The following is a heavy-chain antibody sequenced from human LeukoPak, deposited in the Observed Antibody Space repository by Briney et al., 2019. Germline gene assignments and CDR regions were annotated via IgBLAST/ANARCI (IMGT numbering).Heavy chain of an antibody. CDR3: ARGLGYCSSTSCYRVGYYYGMDV. J-gene: IGHJ6*02. Sequence: SETLSLTCTVSGGSISSGGYYWSWIRQHPGKGLEWIGYIYYSGSTYYNPSLKSRVTISVDTSKNQFSLKLSSVTAADTAVYYCARGLGYCSSTSCYRVGYYYGMDVWGQGTTVTVSS. V-gene: IGHV4-31*03. D-gene: IGHD2-2*02. CDR2: IYYSGST. CDR1: GGSISSGGYY.